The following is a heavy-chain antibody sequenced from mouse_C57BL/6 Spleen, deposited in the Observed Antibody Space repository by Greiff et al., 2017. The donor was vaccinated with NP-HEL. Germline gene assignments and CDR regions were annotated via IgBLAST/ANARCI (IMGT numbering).Heavy chain of an antibody. CDR2: ISSGGDYI. CDR3: TRDEGGNYDAMDY. V-gene: IGHV5-9-1*02. CDR1: GFTFSSYA. Sequence: EVQVVESGEGLVKPGGSLKLSCAASGFTFSSYAMSWVRQTPEKRLEWVAYISSGGDYIYYADTVKGRFTISRDNARNTLYLQMSSLKSEDTAMYYCTRDEGGNYDAMDYWGQGTSVTVSS. J-gene: IGHJ4*01. D-gene: IGHD2-1*01.